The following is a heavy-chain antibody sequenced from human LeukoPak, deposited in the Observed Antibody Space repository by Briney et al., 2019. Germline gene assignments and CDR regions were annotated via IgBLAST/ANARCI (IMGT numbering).Heavy chain of an antibody. CDR2: ISNDGSNE. D-gene: IGHD3-10*01. CDR1: GXTFSGYA. J-gene: IGHJ4*02. V-gene: IGHV3-30-3*01. CDR3: ARVGYYASGPFSYFDY. Sequence: GGSLRLSWAASGXTFSGYAMHWVRQAPGKGREWVVVISNDGSNEYYADSVKGRFTISRDNSKNTLYLQMNSLSVEDTAVYYCARVGYYASGPFSYFDYWGQGTLVTVSS.